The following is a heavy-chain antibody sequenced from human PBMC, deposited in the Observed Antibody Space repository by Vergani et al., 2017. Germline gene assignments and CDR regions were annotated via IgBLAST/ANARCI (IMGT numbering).Heavy chain of an antibody. CDR3: ATKSXGTPGCQIGYFRE. CDR2: ISYDGTQK. J-gene: IGHJ1*01. D-gene: IGHD1-1*01. V-gene: IGHV3-30*03. Sequence: VQLLESGGGLVQPGGSRRLSCAGAGFTSSYYGMHWVRQAPGKGLEWVAVISYDGTQKYYADSVKGRFTISRDNSKSTLYLQMNSLRTEDTAVYYCATKSXGTPGCQIGYFREWGQGTLVTVSS. CDR1: GFTSSYYG.